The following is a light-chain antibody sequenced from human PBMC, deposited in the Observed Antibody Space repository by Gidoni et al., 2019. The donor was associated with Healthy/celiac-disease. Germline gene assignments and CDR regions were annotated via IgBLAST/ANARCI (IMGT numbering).Light chain of an antibody. V-gene: IGKV4-1*01. CDR3: QQYYSTPQT. CDR2: WAS. J-gene: IGKJ2*01. CDR1: QSVFYSSNNNNY. Sequence: DIVLSHSLDSLAVSLGERATINCKSSQSVFYSSNNNNYLAWYQQKPGQPPKLLIYWASTRESGVPDRFSSSGSGTDFTLTISSLQAEDVAVYCCQQYYSTPQTFXQXTKLEIK.